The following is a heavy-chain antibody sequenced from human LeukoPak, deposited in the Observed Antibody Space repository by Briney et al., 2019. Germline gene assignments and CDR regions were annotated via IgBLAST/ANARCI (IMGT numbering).Heavy chain of an antibody. CDR1: GYTFTSYY. CDR3: ANIAAAGTPFYYGMDV. J-gene: IGHJ6*02. D-gene: IGHD6-13*01. Sequence: ASVKVSCKASGYTFTSYYIHWVRQAPGQGLEWMGWINPNSGGTNYAQNFQGRVTMTRDTSISTAYMELSRLRSDDTAVFYCANIAAAGTPFYYGMDVWGQGTTVTVSS. CDR2: INPNSGGT. V-gene: IGHV1-2*02.